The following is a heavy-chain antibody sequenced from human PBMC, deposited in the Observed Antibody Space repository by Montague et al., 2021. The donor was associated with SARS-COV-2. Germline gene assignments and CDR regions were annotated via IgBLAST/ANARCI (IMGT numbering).Heavy chain of an antibody. D-gene: IGHD2-8*01. J-gene: IGHJ4*02. CDR3: ARGQEVYAINGDLNY. Sequence: SETLSLTCSIDGGWYNCSDWKCTRLHPRNTLKSYGEINHRGSTNNNPSLKTRVTTSIDTSKNQFSLKLSSVTAADTAVYYCARGQEVYAINGDLNYWGQGTLVTVSS. CDR1: GGWYNCSD. V-gene: IGHV4-34*01. CDR2: INHRGST.